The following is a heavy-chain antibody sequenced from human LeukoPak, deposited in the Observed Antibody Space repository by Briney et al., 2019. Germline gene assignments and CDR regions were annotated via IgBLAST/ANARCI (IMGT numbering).Heavy chain of an antibody. CDR1: GGSISSGGYS. Sequence: SETLSLTCAVSGGSISSGGYSWSWIRQPPGKGLEWIGYIYHSGSTYYNPSLQSRVTMSVDTSKNQFSLKLSSVTAVDTAVYYCARKENVYYYFDYWGQGTLVTVSS. CDR2: IYHSGST. D-gene: IGHD3-10*01. J-gene: IGHJ4*02. V-gene: IGHV4-30-2*01. CDR3: ARKENVYYYFDY.